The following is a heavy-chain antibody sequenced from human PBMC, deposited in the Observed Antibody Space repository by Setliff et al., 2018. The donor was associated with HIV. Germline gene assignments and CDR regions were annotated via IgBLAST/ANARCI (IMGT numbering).Heavy chain of an antibody. Sequence: GESLKISCKGSGYSFTSYWIGWVRQMPGKGLEWMGIIYPGDSDTRYSPSFQGQVTISAVKSISTAYLQWSSLKASDTAMFYCARTYYDSTGFLFDYRGQGTLVTVSS. CDR2: IYPGDSDT. J-gene: IGHJ4*02. CDR3: ARTYYDSTGFLFDY. D-gene: IGHD3-22*01. CDR1: GYSFTSYW. V-gene: IGHV5-51*01.